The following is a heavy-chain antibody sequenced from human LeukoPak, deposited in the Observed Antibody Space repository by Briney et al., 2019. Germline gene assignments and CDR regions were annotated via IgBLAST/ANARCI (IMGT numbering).Heavy chain of an antibody. Sequence: GGSLRLSCAASGFTFSSYGMHWVRQAPGKGLEWVAFIRYDGSNKYYADSLKGRFTISGDNSNNTLCLQMNSLRAEDTAVYYCAKGYRAYDSRYLFDYCGQGTLVTVSS. J-gene: IGHJ4*02. V-gene: IGHV3-30*02. CDR1: GFTFSSYG. CDR3: AKGYRAYDSRYLFDY. D-gene: IGHD5-12*01. CDR2: IRYDGSNK.